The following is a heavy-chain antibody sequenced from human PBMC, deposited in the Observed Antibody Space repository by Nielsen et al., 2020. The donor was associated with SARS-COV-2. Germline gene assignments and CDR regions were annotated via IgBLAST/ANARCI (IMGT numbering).Heavy chain of an antibody. J-gene: IGHJ6*02. Sequence: GGSLRLSCAASGFTFSSHAMSWVRQAPGKGLEWVSVIFSGGTSTYYADSVKGRFTISRDNSKNTLYLQMNSLRAEDTAVYYCARGYLAAPYYYGMDVWGQGTKVTVSS. V-gene: IGHV3-23*03. D-gene: IGHD6-13*01. CDR3: ARGYLAAPYYYGMDV. CDR2: IFSGGTST. CDR1: GFTFSSHA.